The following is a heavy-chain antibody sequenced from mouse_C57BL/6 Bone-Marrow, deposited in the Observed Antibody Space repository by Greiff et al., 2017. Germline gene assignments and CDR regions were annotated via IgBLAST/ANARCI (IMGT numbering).Heavy chain of an antibody. CDR2: IYPGDGGT. Sequence: QVQLQQSGPELVKPGASVKISCKASGYAFSSSWMNWVKQRPGKGLEWIGRIYPGDGGTNYNGKFKGKATLTADKSSSTAYMQLSSLTSEDSAVYFCARWLITTVRKFAYWGQGTLVTVSA. CDR3: ARWLITTVRKFAY. CDR1: GYAFSSSW. J-gene: IGHJ3*01. D-gene: IGHD1-1*01. V-gene: IGHV1-82*01.